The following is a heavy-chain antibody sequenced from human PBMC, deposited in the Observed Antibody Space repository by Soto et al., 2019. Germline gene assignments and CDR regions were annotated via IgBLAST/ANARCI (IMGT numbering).Heavy chain of an antibody. CDR1: GYTFTDHY. CDR3: ARSSGTYSLDF. J-gene: IGHJ4*02. Sequence: ASVKVSCKTSGYTFTDHYVHWVRQAPGQGLEWLGWINPFGGGAKYPQRFKDKVSMTADTSISTVYMYLTSLTSDDTAIYYCARSSGTYSLDFWGQGTLVTVSS. V-gene: IGHV1-2*02. D-gene: IGHD3-10*01. CDR2: INPFGGGA.